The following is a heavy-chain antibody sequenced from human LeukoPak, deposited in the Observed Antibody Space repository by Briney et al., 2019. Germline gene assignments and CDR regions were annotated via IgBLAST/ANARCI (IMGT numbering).Heavy chain of an antibody. J-gene: IGHJ4*02. CDR2: IYPSDSDT. D-gene: IGHD5-18*01. V-gene: IGHV5-51*01. CDR1: GYTFTNYW. CDR3: ARLAGYSYVDS. Sequence: GESLKISCKVSGYTFTNYWIGWVRQMPGKGLQWMGIIYPSDSDTRYSPSFQGQVTISADKSFSTAYPQWSSLKASDTAMYYCARLAGYSYVDSWGQGTLVTVSS.